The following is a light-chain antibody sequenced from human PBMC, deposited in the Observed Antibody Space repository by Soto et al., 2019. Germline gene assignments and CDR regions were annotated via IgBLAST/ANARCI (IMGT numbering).Light chain of an antibody. CDR3: QQYGSSTS. Sequence: DIVLTQSPATLSLSPGERATRYCRASQRVSGGFLSWYQQKPGLAPRLILYDTSFRATGIPDRFSGSGSGTDFTITISSLDAEDFAVYYCQQYGSSTSFGQGTKVDIK. CDR2: DTS. CDR1: QRVSGGF. J-gene: IGKJ1*01. V-gene: IGKV3D-20*01.